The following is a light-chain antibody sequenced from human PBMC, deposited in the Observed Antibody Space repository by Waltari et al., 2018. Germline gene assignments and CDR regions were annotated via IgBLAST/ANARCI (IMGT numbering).Light chain of an antibody. Sequence: QTVVTQEPSLTVSPGGTVTLTCASSAGAVTSGYYPNWFQQKPGQAPRALIYTTNNQHSWTPARFSGSLLADKAALTLSGVQPEDEAEYYCRVYYGGAWVFGGGTKLTVL. CDR3: RVYYGGAWV. CDR1: AGAVTSGYY. J-gene: IGLJ3*02. V-gene: IGLV7-43*01. CDR2: TTN.